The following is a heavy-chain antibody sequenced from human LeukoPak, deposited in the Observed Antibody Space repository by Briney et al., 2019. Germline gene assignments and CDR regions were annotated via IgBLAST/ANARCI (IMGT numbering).Heavy chain of an antibody. D-gene: IGHD6-13*01. V-gene: IGHV3-23*01. CDR2: ISGSGGST. CDR1: GFTFSSYV. CDR3: AKLKGGQQLLPLDH. J-gene: IGHJ4*02. Sequence: GGSLRLSCAASGFTFSSYVMNWVRQVPGKGLEWVSGISGSGGSTYYADSVKGRFTISRDNSNNTLYLQMNSLRAEDTALYYCAKLKGGQQLLPLDHWGQGTLVTVSS.